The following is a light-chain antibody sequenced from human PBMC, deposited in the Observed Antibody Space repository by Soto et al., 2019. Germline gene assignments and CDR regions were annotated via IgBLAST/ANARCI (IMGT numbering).Light chain of an antibody. CDR1: SSDVGGYNY. Sequence: SALTQPAPLSGSPGQSVTLSCPGNSSDVGGYNYVSWYQQHPGKAPKLMIYDVSDRPSGVSNRFSGSKSGNTASLTISGLQAEDEADYYCSSYTSGFYVFGTGTKVTVL. V-gene: IGLV2-14*01. J-gene: IGLJ1*01. CDR2: DVS. CDR3: SSYTSGFYV.